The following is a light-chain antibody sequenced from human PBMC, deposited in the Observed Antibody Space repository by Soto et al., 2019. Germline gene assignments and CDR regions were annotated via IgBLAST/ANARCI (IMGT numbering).Light chain of an antibody. V-gene: IGKV4-1*01. CDR3: QQYYGTPVT. CDR2: WAS. CDR1: QSVLYNSNNKNF. Sequence: DIVMTQSPDSLAVSLGERATINCKSSQSVLYNSNNKNFLAWYQNKLGQPPKLLIYWASTRESGVPDRFSGSGSGTDFTLTISSLQAEDVAVYYCQQYYGTPVTFGGGTKVEIK. J-gene: IGKJ4*01.